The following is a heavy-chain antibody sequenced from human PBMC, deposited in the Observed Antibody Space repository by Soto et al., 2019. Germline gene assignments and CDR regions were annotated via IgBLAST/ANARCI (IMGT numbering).Heavy chain of an antibody. D-gene: IGHD2-2*01. CDR1: GFTFSSYA. V-gene: IGHV3-30-3*01. Sequence: GGPLRLSCAASGFTFSSYAMHWVRQAPGKGLEWVAVISYDGSNKYYADSVKGRFTISRDNSKNTLYLQMNSLRAEDTAVYYCARVLNYALDYWGQGTLVTVSS. CDR2: ISYDGSNK. CDR3: ARVLNYALDY. J-gene: IGHJ4*02.